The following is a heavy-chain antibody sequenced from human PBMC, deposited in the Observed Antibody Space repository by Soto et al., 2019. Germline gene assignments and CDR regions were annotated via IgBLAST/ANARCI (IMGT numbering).Heavy chain of an antibody. CDR2: ISAGSRSI. Sequence: GGSLRLSCAASGFTFSTYTMNWVRQAPGKGLEWVSSISAGSRSIYYTDSLKGRSTVSRDNSKNSLYLQINSLKADYTAVYYCARSTPGNPFDIWGQGTMVTVSS. CDR3: ARSTPGNPFDI. J-gene: IGHJ3*02. CDR1: GFTFSTYT. D-gene: IGHD3-10*01. V-gene: IGHV3-21*01.